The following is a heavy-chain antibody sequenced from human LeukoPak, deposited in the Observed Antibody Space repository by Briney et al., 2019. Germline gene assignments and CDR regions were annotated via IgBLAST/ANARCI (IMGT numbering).Heavy chain of an antibody. D-gene: IGHD4-23*01. V-gene: IGHV4-39*06. Sequence: PSETLSLTCTVSGGSVNSSSYYWGWIRQPPGKGLEWIGSIYYSGGAYYNPSLKSRVTLSVDTSKNQFPLKLSSVTAADTAVYYCARDVIIVVTPEGFDSWGQGTLVTVSS. CDR3: ARDVIIVVTPEGFDS. CDR2: IYYSGGA. J-gene: IGHJ4*02. CDR1: GGSVNSSSYY.